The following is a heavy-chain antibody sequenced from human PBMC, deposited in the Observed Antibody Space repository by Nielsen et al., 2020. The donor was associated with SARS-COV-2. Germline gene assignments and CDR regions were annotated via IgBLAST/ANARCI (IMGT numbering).Heavy chain of an antibody. V-gene: IGHV1-3*01. CDR3: ARDLGCGWNYCYHYYYGMDV. Sequence: WVRQAPGQRLEWMGWINAGNGNTKYSQKFQGRVTITRDTSASTAYMELSSLRSEDTAVYYCARDLGCGWNYCYHYYYGMDVWGQGTTVTVSS. D-gene: IGHD1-7*01. J-gene: IGHJ6*02. CDR2: INAGNGNT.